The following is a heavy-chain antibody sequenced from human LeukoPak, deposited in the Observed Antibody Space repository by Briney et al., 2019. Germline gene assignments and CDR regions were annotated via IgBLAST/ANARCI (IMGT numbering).Heavy chain of an antibody. CDR3: AARVRSMAIDY. D-gene: IGHD2/OR15-2a*01. Sequence: ASVKVSCKASGYTFTSYGISWVRQAPGQGIEWMGWISAHNGNTNYAQKLQGRVTMTTDTSTRTAYMELRSLRSDDTAVYYCAARVRSMAIDYWGQGTLVTVSS. CDR1: GYTFTSYG. J-gene: IGHJ4*02. CDR2: ISAHNGNT. V-gene: IGHV1-18*04.